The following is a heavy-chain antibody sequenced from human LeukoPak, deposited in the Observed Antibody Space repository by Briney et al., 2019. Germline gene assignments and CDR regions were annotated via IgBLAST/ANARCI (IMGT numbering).Heavy chain of an antibody. CDR3: ARQLSGWYDADPY. CDR2: IKEDGSRN. D-gene: IGHD6-19*01. Sequence: GGSLRLSCAASGFTFSSYWMSWVRQAPGKGLECVANIKEDGSRNHYVDSVKGRFTISRDNAKNSLYLQMSSLRAEDTAVYYCARQLSGWYDADPYWGQGTLVTVSS. V-gene: IGHV3-7*05. CDR1: GFTFSSYW. J-gene: IGHJ4*02.